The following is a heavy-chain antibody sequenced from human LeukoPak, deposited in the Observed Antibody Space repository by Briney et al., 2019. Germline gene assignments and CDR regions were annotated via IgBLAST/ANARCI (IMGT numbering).Heavy chain of an antibody. CDR3: ARPYYYDSRIDP. V-gene: IGHV4-59*08. CDR1: GGSMTGYY. J-gene: IGHJ5*02. CDR2: MYYSGST. Sequence: SETLSLTCTVSGGSMTGYYWAWIRQPPGKGLEWIAYMYYSGSTYYNPSLKSRVTMSADTSKNQLSLKLSSVTAADTAVYYCARPYYYDSRIDPWGQGILVTVSS. D-gene: IGHD3-22*01.